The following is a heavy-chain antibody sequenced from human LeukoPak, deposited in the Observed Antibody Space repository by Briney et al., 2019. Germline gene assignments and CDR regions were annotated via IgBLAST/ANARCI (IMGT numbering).Heavy chain of an antibody. J-gene: IGHJ4*02. CDR2: IKQEGREK. Sequence: AGGSLRLSCAASGFTFSSYWMSWVRQAPGKGLEWVANIKQEGREKYYVDSVKGRFTISRDNAKNSLYLQINSLRAEDTAVYYCARDTYYYDSSGYYYFDYWGQGTLVTVSS. CDR3: ARDTYYYDSSGYYYFDY. CDR1: GFTFSSYW. D-gene: IGHD3-22*01. V-gene: IGHV3-7*01.